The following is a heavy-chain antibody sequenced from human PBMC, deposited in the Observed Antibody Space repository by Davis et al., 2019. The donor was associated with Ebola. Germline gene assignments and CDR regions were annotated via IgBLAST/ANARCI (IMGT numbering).Heavy chain of an antibody. J-gene: IGHJ4*02. CDR3: ARGPSVATAHYFDY. CDR2: IIPIFGTT. Sequence: SVKVSCKASGGTFSGYSVSWVRQAPGQGLEWMGGIIPIFGTTNYAQKFRGRVMITADKSTRIAYMELSSLGSEDTAVYYCARGPSVATAHYFDYWGQGTLVTVSS. CDR1: GGTFSGYS. D-gene: IGHD2-21*02. V-gene: IGHV1-69*06.